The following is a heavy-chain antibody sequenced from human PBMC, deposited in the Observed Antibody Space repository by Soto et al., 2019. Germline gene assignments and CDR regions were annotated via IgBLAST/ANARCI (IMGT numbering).Heavy chain of an antibody. Sequence: SETLSLTCTVSGGSISSSSYYWGWIRQPPGKGLEWIGSIYYSGSTYYNPSLKSRVTISVDTSKNQFSLKLSSVTAADTAVYYCARYDVGPIRFSDYWGQGTLVTVSS. J-gene: IGHJ4*02. CDR1: GGSISSSSYY. CDR2: IYYSGST. D-gene: IGHD3-3*01. CDR3: ARYDVGPIRFSDY. V-gene: IGHV4-39*01.